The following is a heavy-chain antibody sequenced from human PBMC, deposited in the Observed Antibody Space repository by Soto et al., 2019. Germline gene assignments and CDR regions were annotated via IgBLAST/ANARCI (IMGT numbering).Heavy chain of an antibody. CDR2: ISSDGSDR. Sequence: VESGGGVVQPGTSLTLSCAGSGFIFSTHGIHWVRQAPGKPLEWVGLISSDGSDRFYGASVKGRFAFSRDNSKNKVSLQMKRLRPDDTAVYYCVKEAHALYDSPNYGDALLFWGRGTLVTVSS. V-gene: IGHV3-30*18. CDR1: GFIFSTHG. J-gene: IGHJ4*02. D-gene: IGHD3-22*01. CDR3: VKEAHALYDSPNYGDALLF.